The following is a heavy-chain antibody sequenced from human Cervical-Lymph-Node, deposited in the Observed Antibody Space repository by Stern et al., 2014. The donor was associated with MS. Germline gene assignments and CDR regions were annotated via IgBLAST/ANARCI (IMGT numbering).Heavy chain of an antibody. D-gene: IGHD6-25*01. CDR1: GYTFTSYD. CDR3: AKSYSSDWHDAFDI. V-gene: IGHV1-8*01. J-gene: IGHJ3*02. CDR2: MRPNSGDT. Sequence: QVQLMQSGAEVKKPGASVKLSCKASGYTFTSYDINWVRQASGQGLEWMGWMRPNSGDTGSAQRFEGRVTMTRNTSTSTAYMELNSLRSEDTAVYYCAKSYSSDWHDAFDIWGQGTVVTVSS.